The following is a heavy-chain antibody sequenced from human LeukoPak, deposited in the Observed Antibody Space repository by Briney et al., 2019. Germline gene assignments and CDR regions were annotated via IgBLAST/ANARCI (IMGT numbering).Heavy chain of an antibody. Sequence: GGSLRLSCAASGFTFSSYAMSWVRQAPGKGLEWVSDISDSGGSTYYADSVKGRFTISRDNSKNTLYLQMNSLRAEDTAVYFCARDFGNYEQLVPGWFDPWGQGTLVTVSS. D-gene: IGHD6-13*01. J-gene: IGHJ5*02. CDR1: GFTFSSYA. CDR2: ISDSGGST. V-gene: IGHV3-23*01. CDR3: ARDFGNYEQLVPGWFDP.